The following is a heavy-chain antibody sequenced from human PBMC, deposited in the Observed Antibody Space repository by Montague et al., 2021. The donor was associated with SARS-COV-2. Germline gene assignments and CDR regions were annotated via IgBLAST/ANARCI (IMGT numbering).Heavy chain of an antibody. D-gene: IGHD3-16*02. CDR3: TRDYRSIVGDGLDI. CDR2: IGTSAYTT. J-gene: IGHJ3*02. CDR1: GFTFSNYD. V-gene: IGHV3-48*03. Sequence: SLRLSCAASGFTFSNYDMNWVRQAPGKGPEWISYIGTSAYTTSYAGSVKGRFTISRDNGKNSLYLQMNSLRVEDTAVYHCTRDYRSIVGDGLDIWGQGTKVTVSS.